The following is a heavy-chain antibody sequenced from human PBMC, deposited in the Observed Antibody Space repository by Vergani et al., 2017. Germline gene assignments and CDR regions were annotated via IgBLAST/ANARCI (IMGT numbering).Heavy chain of an antibody. V-gene: IGHV3-9*01. Sequence: EVHLLEAGGGLVQPGGSLRLSCTASGFTFQAFAFHWVRQVSGRGLEWVSGIDRNYGVKNGNSFEGRFSISRDNAKKAVFLQMNNLRHEYTALYFCVKDNDYDADGPFDLWGRGTLVTVSS. D-gene: IGHD3-16*01. CDR2: IDRNYGVK. CDR1: GFTFQAFA. J-gene: IGHJ2*01. CDR3: VKDNDYDADGPFDL.